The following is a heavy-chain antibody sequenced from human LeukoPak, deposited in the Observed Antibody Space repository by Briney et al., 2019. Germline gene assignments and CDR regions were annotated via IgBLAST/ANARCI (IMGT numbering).Heavy chain of an antibody. Sequence: VASVKVSCKASGYTFTSYGISWVRQDPGQGLEWMGWISAYNGNTNYAQKLQGRVTMTTDTSTSTAYMELRSLRSDDTAVYYCASSKGEYYDILSPENWFDPWGQGTLVTVSS. J-gene: IGHJ5*02. D-gene: IGHD3-9*01. CDR3: ASSKGEYYDILSPENWFDP. V-gene: IGHV1-18*01. CDR1: GYTFTSYG. CDR2: ISAYNGNT.